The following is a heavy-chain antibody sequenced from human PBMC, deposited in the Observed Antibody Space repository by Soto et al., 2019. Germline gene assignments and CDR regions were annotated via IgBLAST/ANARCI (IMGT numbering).Heavy chain of an antibody. CDR3: ARAVKYYYDSSSNWFDP. CDR1: GYTFTGYY. CDR2: INPNSGGT. Sequence: GASVKVSCKASGYTFTGYYMHWVRQAPGQGLEWMGWINPNSGGTNYAQKFQGWVTMTRDTSISTAYMELSRLRSDDTAVYYCARAVKYYYDSSSNWFDPWGQGTLVTVSS. J-gene: IGHJ5*02. D-gene: IGHD3-22*01. V-gene: IGHV1-2*04.